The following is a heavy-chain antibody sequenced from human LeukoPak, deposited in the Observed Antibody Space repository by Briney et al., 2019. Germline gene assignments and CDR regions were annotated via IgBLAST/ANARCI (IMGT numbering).Heavy chain of an antibody. CDR2: IRYDGSNK. J-gene: IGHJ6*03. D-gene: IGHD5-12*01. CDR1: GFTFSSYG. V-gene: IGHV3-30*02. Sequence: GGSLRLSCAASGFTFSSYGMHWVRQAPGKGLEWVAFIRYDGSNKYYADSVKGRFTISRDNSKNTLYLQMNSLRAEDTAVYYCAREVRVATIPLDRYYYYYMDVWGKGTTVTVSS. CDR3: AREVRVATIPLDRYYYYYMDV.